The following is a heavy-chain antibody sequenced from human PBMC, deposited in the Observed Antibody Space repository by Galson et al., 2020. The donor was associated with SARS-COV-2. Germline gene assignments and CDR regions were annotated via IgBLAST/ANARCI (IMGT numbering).Heavy chain of an antibody. Sequence: ASVKVSCKASGYTFTSYYMHWVRQAPGQGLEWMGIINPSGGSTSYAQKFQGRVTMTRDTSTSTVYMELSSLRSEDTAVYYCARELISPDYDFWSGYYNXXXXSTTGGSDYWGQGTLVTXXS. D-gene: IGHD3-3*01. V-gene: IGHV1-46*01. CDR3: ARELISPDYDFWSGYYNXXXXSTTGGSDY. J-gene: IGHJ4*02. CDR1: GYTFTSYY. CDR2: INPSGGST.